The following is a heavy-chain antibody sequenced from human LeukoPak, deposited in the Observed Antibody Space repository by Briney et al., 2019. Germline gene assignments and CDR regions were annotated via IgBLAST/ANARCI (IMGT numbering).Heavy chain of an antibody. J-gene: IGHJ6*02. D-gene: IGHD5-18*01. CDR3: AREGNRGYSYGPRYYYYGMDV. CDR2: INPSGGST. CDR1: GNTFTSYY. Sequence: GASVKVSCKASGNTFTSYYMHWVRQAPGQGLEWMGIINPSGGSTSYAQKFQGRVTMTRDTSTSTVYMELSSLRSEDTAVYYCAREGNRGYSYGPRYYYYGMDVWGQGTTVTVSS. V-gene: IGHV1-46*01.